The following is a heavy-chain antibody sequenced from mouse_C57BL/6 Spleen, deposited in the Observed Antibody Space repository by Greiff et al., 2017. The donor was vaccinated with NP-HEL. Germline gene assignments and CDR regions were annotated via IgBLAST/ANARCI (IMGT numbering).Heavy chain of an antibody. CDR1: GFTFSDYG. CDR3: ARELGGYYFDY. D-gene: IGHD4-1*01. J-gene: IGHJ2*01. CDR2: ISSGSSTL. Sequence: EVMLVESGGGLVKPGGSLKLSCAASGFTFSDYGMHWVRQAPEQGLEWVAYISSGSSTLYYADTVKGRFTISRDNAKNTLFLQMTSLRSEDTAMYYCARELGGYYFDYWGQGTTLTVSS. V-gene: IGHV5-17*01.